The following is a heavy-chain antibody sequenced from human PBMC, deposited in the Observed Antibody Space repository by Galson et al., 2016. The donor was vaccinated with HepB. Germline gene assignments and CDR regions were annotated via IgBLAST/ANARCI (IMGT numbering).Heavy chain of an antibody. D-gene: IGHD5-24*01. CDR1: GGTFSSYA. J-gene: IGHJ4*02. CDR2: IIPNFGIA. V-gene: IGHV1-69*13. CDR3: GVCKMATEETPSDY. Sequence: SVKVSCKASGGTFSSYAISWVRQAPGQGLEWMGGIIPNFGIANYAQKFQGRVTIIADESTSTAYMELTSLRSEDTAVYYCGVCKMATEETPSDYWGQGTLVTVSS.